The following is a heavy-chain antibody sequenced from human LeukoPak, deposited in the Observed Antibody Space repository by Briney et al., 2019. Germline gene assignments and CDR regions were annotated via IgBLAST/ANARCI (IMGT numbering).Heavy chain of an antibody. CDR3: AKGTGYHFYSGMHV. CDR2: ISGSGGST. CDR1: GFTFSSYA. D-gene: IGHD1-1*01. Sequence: GGSLRLSCAASGFTFSSYAMNWVRQTPGKGLEWVSSISGSGGSTYYADSVKGRFTISRDNPKNTLYVQMNSLRAEDTALYYCAKGTGYHFYSGMHVWGQGTTVTVSS. J-gene: IGHJ6*02. V-gene: IGHV3-23*01.